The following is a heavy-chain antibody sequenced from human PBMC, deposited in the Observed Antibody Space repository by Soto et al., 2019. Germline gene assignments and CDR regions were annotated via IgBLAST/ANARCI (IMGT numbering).Heavy chain of an antibody. CDR3: TVWGSGNDFGAA. V-gene: IGHV3-72*01. CDR1: GFTCSDHY. CDR2: SKNKADSYTT. J-gene: IGHJ4*02. D-gene: IGHD3-10*01. Sequence: EVQLVESGGGLVQPGGSLRLSCAASGFTCSDHYMDWVRQAPGKGLEWVGRSKNKADSYTTEYAASVKGRFTISRDGSKNSLFLQMNSLKIEDTAVYYCTVWGSGNDFGAAWGQGILVTVSS.